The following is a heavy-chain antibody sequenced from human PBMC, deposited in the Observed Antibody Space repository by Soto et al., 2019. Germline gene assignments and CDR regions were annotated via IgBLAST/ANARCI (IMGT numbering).Heavy chain of an antibody. V-gene: IGHV4-39*01. CDR2: IYYSGST. CDR1: GGSISSSSYY. Sequence: QLQLQESGPGLVKPSETLSLTCTVSGGSISSSSYYWGWIRQPPGKGLEWIGSIYYSGSTYYNPSLKSRVTISVDTSKNQFSLKLSSVTAADTAVYYCARRLNWNSLADVWGKGTTVTVSS. J-gene: IGHJ6*04. D-gene: IGHD1-7*01. CDR3: ARRLNWNSLADV.